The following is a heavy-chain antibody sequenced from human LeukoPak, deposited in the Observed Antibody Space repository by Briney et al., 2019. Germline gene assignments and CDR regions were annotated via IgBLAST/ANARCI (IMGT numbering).Heavy chain of an antibody. J-gene: IGHJ4*02. CDR2: ISPLFGSA. CDR3: ARGYAFDY. V-gene: IGHV1-69*13. CDR1: GGTFSRYT. Sequence: SVKVSCKACGGTFSRYTLKWVRQAPGQGLEWMGGISPLFGSAKYAQKFQGRVTITADESTSTAYMELSSLRSEDTAVYYCARGYAFDYWGQGTLVTVSS. D-gene: IGHD3-16*01.